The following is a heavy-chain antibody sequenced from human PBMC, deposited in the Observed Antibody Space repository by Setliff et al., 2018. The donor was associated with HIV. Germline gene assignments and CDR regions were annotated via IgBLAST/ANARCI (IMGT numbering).Heavy chain of an antibody. CDR2: IKTDSSST. J-gene: IGHJ1*01. V-gene: IGHV3-74*01. D-gene: IGHD2-15*01. CDR3: AREGPPVDVTGRYLQH. CDR1: GFTFSNYW. Sequence: GGSLRLSCAVSGFTFSNYWMHWVRQVPGKGLEWVSRIKTDSSSTDYADSVKGRFTISRDNGRSTLYLQMNSLRDEDSAVYHCAREGPPVDVTGRYLQHWGRGTLVTVS.